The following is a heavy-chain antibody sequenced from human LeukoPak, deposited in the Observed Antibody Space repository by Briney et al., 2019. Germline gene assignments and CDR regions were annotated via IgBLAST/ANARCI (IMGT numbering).Heavy chain of an antibody. Sequence: ASVTVSCKASGYTFTGYYMHCVRQAPGQGLEWMGRINPNSGGTNYAQKFQGRVTMTRDTSISTAYMELSRLRSDDTAVYYCARGYYDSSGYVPGYYWGQGTLVTVSS. V-gene: IGHV1-2*06. CDR3: ARGYYDSSGYVPGYY. J-gene: IGHJ4*02. CDR1: GYTFTGYY. D-gene: IGHD3-22*01. CDR2: INPNSGGT.